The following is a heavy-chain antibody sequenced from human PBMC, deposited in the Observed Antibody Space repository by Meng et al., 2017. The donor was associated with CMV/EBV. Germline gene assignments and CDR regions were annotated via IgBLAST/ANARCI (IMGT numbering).Heavy chain of an antibody. Sequence: ATGFTFGNNAMHWVRQARGTGLEWVAVISYDGSNKYYADSVKSRFTISRDNSKNTVYLQVNSLRGEETAVYYCARGSAVTAKLGHDYWGQGTLVTVSS. J-gene: IGHJ4*02. CDR1: GFTFGNNA. D-gene: IGHD2-21*02. CDR2: ISYDGSNK. CDR3: ARGSAVTAKLGHDY. V-gene: IGHV3-30-3*01.